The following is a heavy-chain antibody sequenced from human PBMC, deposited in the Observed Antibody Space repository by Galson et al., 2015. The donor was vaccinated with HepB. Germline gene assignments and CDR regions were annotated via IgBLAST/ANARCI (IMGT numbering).Heavy chain of an antibody. CDR2: IWYDGSNK. J-gene: IGHJ5*02. CDR1: GFTFSSYG. CDR3: ARDYYDSSGYYYHVRGRGSWFDP. Sequence: SLRLSCAASGFTFSSYGMHWVRQAPGKGLEWVAVIWYDGSNKYYADSVKGRFTISRDNSKNTLYLQMNSLRAEDTAVYYCARDYYDSSGYYYHVRGRGSWFDPWGQGTLVTVSS. D-gene: IGHD3-22*01. V-gene: IGHV3-33*01.